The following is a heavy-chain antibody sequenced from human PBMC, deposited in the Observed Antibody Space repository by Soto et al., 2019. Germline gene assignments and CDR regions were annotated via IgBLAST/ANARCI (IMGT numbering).Heavy chain of an antibody. V-gene: IGHV1-3*01. CDR1: GYTFTSYA. J-gene: IGHJ6*03. CDR2: INAGNGNT. D-gene: IGHD6-13*01. Sequence: ASVQVSCKASGYTFTSYAMHWVRQAPGQRLEWMGWINAGNGNTKYSQKFQGRVTITRDTSASTAYMELSSLRSEDTAVYYCARLAAAGRRYYYYYMDVWGKGTTVTVSS. CDR3: ARLAAAGRRYYYYYMDV.